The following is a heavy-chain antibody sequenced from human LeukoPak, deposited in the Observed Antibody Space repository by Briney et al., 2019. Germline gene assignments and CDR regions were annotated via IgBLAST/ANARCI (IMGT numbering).Heavy chain of an antibody. V-gene: IGHV3-23*01. CDR2: ISGSGGGT. CDR1: GITLSNYG. Sequence: AGGSLRLSCAVSGITLSNYGMSWVRQAPGKGLEWVAGISGSGGGTNYADSVKGRFTISRDNPKSTLYLQMNGLRAEDTAVYFCAKRGVVIRVILVGFHKEAYYFDSWGQGALVTVSS. J-gene: IGHJ4*02. CDR3: AKRGVVIRVILVGFHKEAYYFDS. D-gene: IGHD3-22*01.